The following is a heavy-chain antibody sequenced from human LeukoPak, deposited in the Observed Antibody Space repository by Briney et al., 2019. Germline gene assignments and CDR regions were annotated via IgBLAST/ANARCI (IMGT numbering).Heavy chain of an antibody. CDR1: GYTFTSYG. CDR3: ARDTTVTTLSNYFDY. V-gene: IGHV1-18*01. Sequence: ASVKVSCKASGYTFTSYGISWVRQAPGQGLEWMGWISAYNGNTNYAQKLQGRVTMTTDTSTSTAYMEPRSLRSDDTAVYYCARDTTVTTLSNYFDYWGQGTLVTVSS. J-gene: IGHJ4*02. D-gene: IGHD4-17*01. CDR2: ISAYNGNT.